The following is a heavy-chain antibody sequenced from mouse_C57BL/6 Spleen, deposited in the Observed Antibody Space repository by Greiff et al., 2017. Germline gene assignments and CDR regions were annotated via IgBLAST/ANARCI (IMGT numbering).Heavy chain of an antibody. V-gene: IGHV5-9*01. J-gene: IGHJ2*01. D-gene: IGHD1-1*01. CDR2: ISGGGGNT. CDR1: GFTFSSYT. CDR3: ARHYGSSLYYFDY. Sequence: EVQLVESGGGLVKPGGSLKLSCAASGFTFSSYTMSWVRQTPEKRLEWVATISGGGGNTYYPDSVKGRFTISRDNAKTTLYLQMSSLRSEDTALYYCARHYGSSLYYFDYWGQGTTLTVSS.